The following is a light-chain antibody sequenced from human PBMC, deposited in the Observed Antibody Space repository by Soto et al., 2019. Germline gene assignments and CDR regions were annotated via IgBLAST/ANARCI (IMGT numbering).Light chain of an antibody. V-gene: IGKV3D-20*02. J-gene: IGKJ1*01. CDR2: GAY. CDR1: QTVSSNF. Sequence: EIVLTHSPGTLSLSPGDRVTLSCRASQTVSSNFLSWYQQRPAQAPRLLIHGAYTRARGVPDRFSGSGSGTDFTLTINRVEPEDFAPYYCQQSLNWPPGFGQGTKVDIK. CDR3: QQSLNWPPG.